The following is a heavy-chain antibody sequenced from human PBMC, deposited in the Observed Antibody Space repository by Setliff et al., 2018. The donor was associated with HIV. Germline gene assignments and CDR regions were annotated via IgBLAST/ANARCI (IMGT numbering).Heavy chain of an antibody. Sequence: SETLSLTCTVSGGSITSGSNYWSWIRQPAGKGLEWIGHIYTSGSTNYNPSLKSRVTISEDTSKNQFSLKLSSVTAADTAVYYCARFRGRGYIYGTFDSLGQGTLVTVSS. CDR2: IYTSGST. J-gene: IGHJ4*02. D-gene: IGHD5-18*01. CDR1: GGSITSGSNY. CDR3: ARFRGRGYIYGTFDS. V-gene: IGHV4-61*09.